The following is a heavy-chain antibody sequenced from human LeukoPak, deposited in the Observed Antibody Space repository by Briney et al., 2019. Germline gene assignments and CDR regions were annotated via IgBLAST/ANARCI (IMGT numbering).Heavy chain of an antibody. V-gene: IGHV4-39*01. CDR2: IYYSGST. J-gene: IGHJ4*02. CDR1: GGSISRSSYY. Sequence: SETLSLTCSVSGGSISRSSYYWGWIRQPPGKGLEWIRSIYYSGSTYYNPSLKSRVTISVDTSKNQFSLKLSSVTAADTAVYYCASGPRPFDYWGQGTLVNVSS. CDR3: ASGPRPFDY.